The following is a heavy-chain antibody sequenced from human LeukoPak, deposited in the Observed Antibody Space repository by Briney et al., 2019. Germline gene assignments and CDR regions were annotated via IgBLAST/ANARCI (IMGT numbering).Heavy chain of an antibody. J-gene: IGHJ4*02. V-gene: IGHV3-48*01. Sequence: GGSLRLSCAASGFTFSSYGMNWVRQAPGKGLEWVSYISSSGSTIYYADSVKGRFTISRDNSKNTLYLQMNSLRAEDTAVYYCARPRGDYGDYRGGIDYWGQGTLVTVSS. CDR3: ARPRGDYGDYRGGIDY. CDR2: ISSSGSTI. CDR1: GFTFSSYG. D-gene: IGHD4-17*01.